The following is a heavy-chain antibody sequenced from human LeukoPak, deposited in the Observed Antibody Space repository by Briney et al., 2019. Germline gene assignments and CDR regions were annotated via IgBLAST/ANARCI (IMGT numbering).Heavy chain of an antibody. CDR3: AKCWVSGSYGGYFDN. Sequence: GGSLRLSCAASGFTFSSYAMSCVPHAPGRGVEWVSAISGSGDSTYYADSVKGRFTISRDNSKNTLYLQMNSLRAEDTAVYYCAKCWVSGSYGGYFDNWGQRTLVTVSS. V-gene: IGHV3-23*01. D-gene: IGHD3-10*01. J-gene: IGHJ4*02. CDR1: GFTFSSYA. CDR2: ISGSGDST.